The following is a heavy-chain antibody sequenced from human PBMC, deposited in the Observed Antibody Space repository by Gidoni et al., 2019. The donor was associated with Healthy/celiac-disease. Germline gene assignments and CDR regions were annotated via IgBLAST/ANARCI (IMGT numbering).Heavy chain of an antibody. CDR2: INPNSGGT. CDR3: ARGPRIAAAVYYFDY. Sequence: QVQLVQSGAEGKKPGASVKVSCKASGYTFTGYYMHWVRQAPGQGLEWMGRINPNSGGTNYAQKFQGRVTMTRDTSISTAYMELSRLRSDDTAVYCCARGPRIAAAVYYFDYWGQGTLVTVSS. J-gene: IGHJ4*02. D-gene: IGHD6-13*01. CDR1: GYTFTGYY. V-gene: IGHV1-2*06.